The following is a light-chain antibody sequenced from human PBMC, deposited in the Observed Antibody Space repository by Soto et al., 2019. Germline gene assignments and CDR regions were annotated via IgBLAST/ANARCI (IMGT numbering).Light chain of an antibody. CDR1: QSIRSTY. J-gene: IGKJ1*01. V-gene: IGKV3-20*01. CDR2: GTS. CDR3: QQYSSAPGT. Sequence: EIVLTQSPGTLSLSPGERATLSCRASQSIRSTYLAWYQQNPGQAPRLLIYGTSSRATGIPDRFSGSGSGTDFTLTISRLEPEDFAVYYCQQYSSAPGTFGQGTQLEVK.